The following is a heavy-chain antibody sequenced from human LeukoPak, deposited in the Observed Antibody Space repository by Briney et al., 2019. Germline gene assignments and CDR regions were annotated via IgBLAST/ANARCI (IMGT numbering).Heavy chain of an antibody. V-gene: IGHV1-2*02. J-gene: IGHJ2*01. Sequence: ASVKVSCKSSGYIFSDYYLHWVRQAPGQGLEWMGLTNPKSGDTNFAQNFQGRVTMTRDTSISTAYMELSRLGSDDTAVYYCARVYQDWYFDLWGRGTLVTVSS. D-gene: IGHD2-8*01. CDR3: ARVYQDWYFDL. CDR2: TNPKSGDT. CDR1: GYIFSDYY.